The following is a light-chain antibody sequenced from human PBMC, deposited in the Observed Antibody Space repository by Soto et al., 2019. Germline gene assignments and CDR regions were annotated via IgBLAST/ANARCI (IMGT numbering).Light chain of an antibody. CDR2: GDN. Sequence: QAVLSQPPSVSGAPGQRITISCTGSSSNIGANYDVHWYRQVPGTAPKLLMSGDNNRPSGVADRFSGSKSGTSASLAITRLQAEDEADYYGQSYDSSLNRVFGTGTKLTVL. CDR1: SSNIGANYD. V-gene: IGLV1-40*01. J-gene: IGLJ1*01. CDR3: QSYDSSLNRV.